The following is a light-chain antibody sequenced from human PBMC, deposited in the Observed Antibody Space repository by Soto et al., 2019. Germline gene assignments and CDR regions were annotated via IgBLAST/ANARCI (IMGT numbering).Light chain of an antibody. CDR1: SSNIGSNY. CDR3: AAWDDSLSGWV. V-gene: IGLV1-47*01. Sequence: QLVLTQPPSASVTPGQRVTISCSGRSSNIGSNYVYWYQQLPGTAPKLLIYRNNQRPSGVPDRFSGSKSGTSASLAISGLRSEDEADYYCAAWDDSLSGWVFGGGTQLTVL. J-gene: IGLJ3*02. CDR2: RNN.